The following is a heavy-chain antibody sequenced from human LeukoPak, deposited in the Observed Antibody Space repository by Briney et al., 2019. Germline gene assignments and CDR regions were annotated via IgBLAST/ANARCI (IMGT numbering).Heavy chain of an antibody. D-gene: IGHD2-21*01. CDR2: INPNSGGT. J-gene: IGHJ4*02. CDR1: GYTFTRYY. V-gene: IGHV1-2*06. Sequence: SVKVSCKAAGYTFTRYYMHWVRQAPGQGLEWMGRINPNSGGTNYAQKFQGRVTMTRHTSISTAYMQLSRLRSDDTAVYYCARGCDYYFDYWGQGTLVTVSS. CDR3: ARGCDYYFDY.